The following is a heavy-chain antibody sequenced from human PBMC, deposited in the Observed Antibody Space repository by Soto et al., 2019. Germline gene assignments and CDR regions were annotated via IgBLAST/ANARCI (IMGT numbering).Heavy chain of an antibody. D-gene: IGHD3-9*01. CDR2: ISFDGSYK. Sequence: QVQLVASGGGVVQPGRSLRLSCAASGSTFSGYGMHWVRQAPGKGLEWVAVISFDGSYKYYEDSVKGRFTSSRDNSKNPLYLQMNSLRAEDTAVYYCAKGAYDILPGYPSYWYFDLWGRGTLVTVSS. CDR3: AKGAYDILPGYPSYWYFDL. CDR1: GSTFSGYG. V-gene: IGHV3-30*18. J-gene: IGHJ2*01.